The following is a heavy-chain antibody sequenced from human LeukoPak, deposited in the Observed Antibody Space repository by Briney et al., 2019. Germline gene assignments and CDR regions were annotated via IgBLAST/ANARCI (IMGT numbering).Heavy chain of an antibody. CDR2: ISGSGGST. Sequence: ETLSLTCAVYGGSFSGYYWSWVRQAPGKGLEWVSAISGSGGSTYYADSVKGRFTISRDNSKNTLYLQMNSLRAEDTAVYYCARDPSYRGFDAFDIWGQGTMVTVSS. V-gene: IGHV3-23*01. J-gene: IGHJ3*02. D-gene: IGHD1-26*01. CDR1: GGSFSGYY. CDR3: ARDPSYRGFDAFDI.